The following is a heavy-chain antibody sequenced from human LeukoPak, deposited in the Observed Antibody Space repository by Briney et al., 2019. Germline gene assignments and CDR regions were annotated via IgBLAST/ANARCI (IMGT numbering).Heavy chain of an antibody. CDR3: ARMRGYAFDI. J-gene: IGHJ3*02. V-gene: IGHV1-2*06. D-gene: IGHD3-22*01. Sequence: GASVKVSSKAAGSPFTSYGISWVRQAPGQGLEWMGRINPNSGGTNYAQKFQGRVTMTRDTSISTAYMLLSRLRPDDTAVYYCARMRGYAFDIWGQGTMVTVSA. CDR1: GSPFTSYG. CDR2: INPNSGGT.